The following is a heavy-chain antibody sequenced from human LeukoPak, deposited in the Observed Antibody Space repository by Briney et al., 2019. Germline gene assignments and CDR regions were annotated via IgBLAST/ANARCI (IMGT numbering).Heavy chain of an antibody. CDR2: ISAYNGNT. V-gene: IGHV1-18*01. Sequence: ASVKVSCRASGYTFTSYGISWVRQAPGQGLEWMGWISAYNGNTNYAQKLQGRVTMTTDTFTSTAYMELRSLRSDDTAVYYCARGGVAGRLPQRKPEDYWGQGTLVTVSS. J-gene: IGHJ4*02. CDR3: ARGGVAGRLPQRKPEDY. CDR1: GYTFTSYG. D-gene: IGHD6-19*01.